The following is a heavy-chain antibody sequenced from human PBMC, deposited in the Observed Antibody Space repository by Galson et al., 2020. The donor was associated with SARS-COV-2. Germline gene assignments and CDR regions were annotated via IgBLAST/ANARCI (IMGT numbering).Heavy chain of an antibody. D-gene: IGHD2-15*01. CDR1: GFSFSDYY. J-gene: IGHJ1*01. Sequence: AGGSRRISCVASGFSFSDYYMSWIRQAPGKGLEWISYISSSGSYTNYADSVKGRFTISRDNAKNSLYLEVNSLRAEDTAVYYCARNGRECSGGICYGAEYFQHWGQGTLVDVSS. CDR2: ISSSGSYT. V-gene: IGHV3-11*06. CDR3: ARNGRECSGGICYGAEYFQH.